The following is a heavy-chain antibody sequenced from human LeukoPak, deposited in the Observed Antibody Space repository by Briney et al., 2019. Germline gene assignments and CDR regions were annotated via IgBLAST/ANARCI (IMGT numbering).Heavy chain of an antibody. Sequence: PGGSLRLSCAASGFTLSSYSMNWVRQAPGKGLEWVAVISYDGSNKYYADSVKGRFTISRDNSKNTLYLQMNSLRAEDTAVYYCARALLRGGSYDRWGQGTLVTVSS. CDR3: ARALLRGGSYDR. CDR1: GFTLSSYS. J-gene: IGHJ4*02. V-gene: IGHV3-30*03. CDR2: ISYDGSNK. D-gene: IGHD1-26*01.